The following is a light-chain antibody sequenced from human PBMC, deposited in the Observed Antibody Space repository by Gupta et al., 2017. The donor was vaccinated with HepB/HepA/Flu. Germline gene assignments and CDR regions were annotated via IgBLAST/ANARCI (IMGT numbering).Light chain of an antibody. CDR3: GAWDDSLNGYYV. CDR2: GND. CDR1: SSNIGSNN. Sequence: QSVLTQPPSASGTPGQRITISCSGSSSNIGSNNVNWYQKLPGTAPRLLIAGNDQRPSGVPDRFSGSKSGTSASLAISGLQSEDEAEYYCGAWDDSLNGYYVFGSGTQVTVL. V-gene: IGLV1-44*01. J-gene: IGLJ1*01.